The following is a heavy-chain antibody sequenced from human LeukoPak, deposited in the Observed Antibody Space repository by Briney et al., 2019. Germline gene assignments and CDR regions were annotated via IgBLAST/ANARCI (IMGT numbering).Heavy chain of an antibody. CDR3: ARDLYCSSTSCSNGY. Sequence: TGGSLRLYCAASGFTFSTYSMNWVRQAPGKGLEWVSSISSSSSYIYYADSVKGRFTISRDNAKNSLYLQMNSLRAEDTAVYYCARDLYCSSTSCSNGYWGQGTLVTVSS. D-gene: IGHD2-2*01. J-gene: IGHJ4*02. CDR1: GFTFSTYS. CDR2: ISSSSSYI. V-gene: IGHV3-21*01.